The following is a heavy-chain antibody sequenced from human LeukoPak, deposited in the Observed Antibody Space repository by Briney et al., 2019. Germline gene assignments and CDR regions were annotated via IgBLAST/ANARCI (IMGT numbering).Heavy chain of an antibody. J-gene: IGHJ4*02. CDR3: AREGVLYQLDY. D-gene: IGHD2-2*01. CDR2: ITQMFGAT. Sequence: ASVKVSCKASGGTLSSYAISWVRQAPGQGLEWMGGITQMFGATDYAQKFQGRVTITTDESTSTAYMELSSLRSEDTAVYYCAREGVLYQLDYWGQGTLVTVSS. V-gene: IGHV1-69*05. CDR1: GGTLSSYA.